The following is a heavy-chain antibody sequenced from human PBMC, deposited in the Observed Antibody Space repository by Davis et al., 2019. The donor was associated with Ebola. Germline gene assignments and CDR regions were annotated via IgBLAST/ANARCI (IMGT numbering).Heavy chain of an antibody. CDR3: ARLSLRASPFDS. CDR1: GYSFPDFW. Sequence: GESLKISCQGSGYSFPDFWVAWVRPLPGKGLAWMAIIYPGDSETIYSPSFQGQVTISADKSINTAYLQWSSLKASHTAMYYCARLSLRASPFDSWGQGTLVTVS. J-gene: IGHJ5*01. CDR2: IYPGDSET. V-gene: IGHV5-51*01.